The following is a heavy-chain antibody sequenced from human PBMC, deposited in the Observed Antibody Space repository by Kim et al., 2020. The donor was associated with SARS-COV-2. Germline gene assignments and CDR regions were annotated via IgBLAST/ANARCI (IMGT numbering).Heavy chain of an antibody. CDR1: GGSISRYY. J-gene: IGHJ3*02. CDR2: IYYSGTT. CDR3: ARGGSYQAFDI. V-gene: IGHV4-59*13. Sequence: SETLSLTCTVSGGSISRYYWSWIRQPPGKGLDWIGYIYYSGTTNYNPSLKSRVTISVDTSKNQFSLKLSSVTAADTAVYYCARGGSYQAFDIWGRGTMVTVSS. D-gene: IGHD1-26*01.